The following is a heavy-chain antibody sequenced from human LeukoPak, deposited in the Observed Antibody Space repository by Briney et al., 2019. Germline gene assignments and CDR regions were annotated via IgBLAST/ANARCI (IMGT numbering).Heavy chain of an antibody. CDR2: IISSGTYI. J-gene: IGHJ4*02. D-gene: IGHD3-9*01. CDR1: GFTFSSYS. CDR3: ARDGDILTGYYFDY. Sequence: KPGGSLRLSCAASGFTFSSYSMNWVRQAPGKGLEWVSSIISSGTYIYYADSVKGRFTIPRDNARNSLSLQMNSLRADDTAVYYCARDGDILTGYYFDYWGQGTLVTVSS. V-gene: IGHV3-21*01.